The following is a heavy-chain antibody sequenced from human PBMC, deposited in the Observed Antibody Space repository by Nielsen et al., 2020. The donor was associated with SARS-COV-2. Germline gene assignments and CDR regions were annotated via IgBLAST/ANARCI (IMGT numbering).Heavy chain of an antibody. CDR1: GFTFSSYS. Sequence: GESLKISCAASGFTFSSYSMNWVRQAPGKGLEWVSSISSSSSYIYYADSVKGRFTISRVNSKNTLFLQMNSLRAEDTAVYYCAKGRVQVWPDFDYWGQGTLVTVSS. CDR3: AKGRVQVWPDFDY. V-gene: IGHV3-21*04. CDR2: ISSSSSYI. D-gene: IGHD5-18*01. J-gene: IGHJ4*02.